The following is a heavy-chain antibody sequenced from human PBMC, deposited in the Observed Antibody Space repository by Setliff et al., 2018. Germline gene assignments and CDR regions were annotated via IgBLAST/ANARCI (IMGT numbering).Heavy chain of an antibody. J-gene: IGHJ4*02. Sequence: ASVKVSCKASGYTFTSYYMHWVRQAPGRGLEWMGIINPSGGSTSYAQKFQGRVTLTRDTSASTAYMELRSLRSDDTAVYYCARGLSGSYFADYWGQGTLVTVSS. CDR2: INPSGGST. D-gene: IGHD1-26*01. V-gene: IGHV1-46*01. CDR3: ARGLSGSYFADY. CDR1: GYTFTSYY.